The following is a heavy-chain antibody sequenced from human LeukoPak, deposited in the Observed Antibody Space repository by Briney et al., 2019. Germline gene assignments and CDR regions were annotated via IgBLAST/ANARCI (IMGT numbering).Heavy chain of an antibody. CDR1: GFTFSSYW. CDR3: ARVGSTDSPHAFDI. V-gene: IGHV3-74*01. Sequence: GGSLRLSCAASGFTFSSYWMDCVRQVPGKGLVWVSGINSDGRMTRYAESVKGRFTISRDNAKNTLYLQMSSLRAEDTAVYYCARVGSTDSPHAFDIWGQGTTVTVSS. CDR2: INSDGRMT. D-gene: IGHD3-22*01. J-gene: IGHJ3*02.